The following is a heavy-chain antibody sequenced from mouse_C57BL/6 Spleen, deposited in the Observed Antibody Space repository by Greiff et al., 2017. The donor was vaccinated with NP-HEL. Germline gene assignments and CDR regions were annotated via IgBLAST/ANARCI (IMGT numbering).Heavy chain of an antibody. CDR2: INPNNGGT. CDR3: ARAGYGSSYAMDY. V-gene: IGHV1-26*01. Sequence: EVQLQQSGPELVKPGASVKISCKASGYTFTDYYMNWVKQNHGKSLEWIGDINPNNGGTSYNQKFKGKATLTVDKSSSTAYMELRSLTSEDSAVYYCARAGYGSSYAMDYWGQRTSVTVSS. CDR1: GYTFTDYY. J-gene: IGHJ4*01. D-gene: IGHD2-2*01.